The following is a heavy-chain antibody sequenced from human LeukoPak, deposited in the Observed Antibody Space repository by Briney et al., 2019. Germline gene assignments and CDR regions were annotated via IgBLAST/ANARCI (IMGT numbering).Heavy chain of an antibody. CDR3: ASGKELAFFLGD. D-gene: IGHD4-23*01. J-gene: IGHJ4*02. CDR1: GGSISSYY. Sequence: SETLSLTCTVSGGSISSYYWSWIRQPPGKGLEWIGTMFYTGRTDYNPSLKSRVTISVDTSKNQFSLKVTSVTAADTAVYYCASGKELAFFLGDWGQGTLVAVSS. V-gene: IGHV4-59*04. CDR2: MFYTGRT.